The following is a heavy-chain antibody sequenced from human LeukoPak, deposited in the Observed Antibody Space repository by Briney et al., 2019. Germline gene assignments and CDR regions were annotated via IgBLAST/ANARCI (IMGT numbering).Heavy chain of an antibody. Sequence: GESLKISCKGSGYSFTSYWIGWVRQMPGKGLEWMGIIYPGDSDTRYSQSFKGQVTISADKSISTAYLQLGSLKASDTAMSYGARSTYSSSINGDYWGQGPLVTVSS. J-gene: IGHJ4*02. D-gene: IGHD6-6*01. CDR2: IYPGDSDT. CDR1: GYSFTSYW. CDR3: ARSTYSSSINGDY. V-gene: IGHV5-51*03.